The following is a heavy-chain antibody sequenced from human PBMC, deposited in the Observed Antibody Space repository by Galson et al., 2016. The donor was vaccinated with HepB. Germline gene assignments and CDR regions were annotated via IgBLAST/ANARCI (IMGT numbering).Heavy chain of an antibody. CDR2: IHRSSSPI. V-gene: IGHV3-48*04. CDR3: ANIPRRGPFDY. J-gene: IGHJ4*02. CDR1: GFTFSSYS. Sequence: SLRLSCATSGFTFSSYSLTWVRQAPGKGLEWISYIHRSSSPIFYADSVKGRFTISRDNAKNSLYLQMNSLRAEDTAVYYCANIPRRGPFDYWGQGTQVTVSS. D-gene: IGHD2-21*01.